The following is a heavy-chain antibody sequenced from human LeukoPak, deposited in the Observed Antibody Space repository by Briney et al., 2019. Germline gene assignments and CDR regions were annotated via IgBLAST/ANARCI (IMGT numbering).Heavy chain of an antibody. Sequence: PSDTLSLTCTVSGGSISDGGYYWSWIRQHPGKGLEWIGYIYDSGTTNYSPALQSRVTISVDTSDNKFSLKLKSLTAADTAVYYCARGGDRRGFDYWGQGTLVTVSS. CDR1: GGSISDGGYY. D-gene: IGHD1-14*01. CDR2: IYDSGTT. CDR3: ARGGDRRGFDY. J-gene: IGHJ4*02. V-gene: IGHV4-31*03.